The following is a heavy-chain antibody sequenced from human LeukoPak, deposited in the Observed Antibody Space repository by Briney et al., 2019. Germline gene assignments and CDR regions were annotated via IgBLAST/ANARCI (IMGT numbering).Heavy chain of an antibody. CDR3: AKGNSGYYNDAFDI. V-gene: IGHV4-59*01. CDR2: IFYTGST. J-gene: IGHJ3*02. D-gene: IGHD3-22*01. CDR1: GASISSYY. Sequence: SETLSLTCTVSGASISSYYWSWIRQPPGKGLEWIGYIFYTGSTNYNPSLNSRVTISVDTSKNQFSLKLSSVTAADTAVYYCAKGNSGYYNDAFDIWGQGTMVTVSS.